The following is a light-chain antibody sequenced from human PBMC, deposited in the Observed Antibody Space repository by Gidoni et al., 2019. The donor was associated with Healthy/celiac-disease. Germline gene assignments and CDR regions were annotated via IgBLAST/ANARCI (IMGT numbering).Light chain of an antibody. J-gene: IGKJ4*01. Sequence: EIVMTQSPATLSVSPGERATLSCRASQSVSSNLAWYQQKPGQAPRLLIYGASTRATGIPARFSGSGSGTEFTLTISSLQSEDFAVYYCQQYNTQGITFGGGTKVEIK. CDR2: GAS. CDR1: QSVSSN. CDR3: QQYNTQGIT. V-gene: IGKV3-15*01.